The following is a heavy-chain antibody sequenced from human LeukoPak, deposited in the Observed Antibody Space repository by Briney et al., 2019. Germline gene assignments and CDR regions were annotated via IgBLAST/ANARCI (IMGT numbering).Heavy chain of an antibody. D-gene: IGHD1-26*01. Sequence: ASVKVSCKASGYTFTDYYMHWVRQPPGQGLEWMGWINPNSGGTNYARNFQGRVTMTRDTSITTAYMELSSLRSDDTAVYYCARLLGAPHWGQGALVTVSS. CDR1: GYTFTDYY. CDR3: ARLLGAPH. CDR2: INPNSGGT. V-gene: IGHV1-2*02. J-gene: IGHJ4*02.